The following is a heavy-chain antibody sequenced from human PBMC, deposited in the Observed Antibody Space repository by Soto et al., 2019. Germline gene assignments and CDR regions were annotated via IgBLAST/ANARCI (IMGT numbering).Heavy chain of an antibody. CDR3: ARDRDYGVRGGFDY. Sequence: SVKVSCKASGGTFSSYAISWVRQAPGQGLGWMGGIIPIFGTANYAQKFQGRVTITADESTSTAYMELSSLRSEDTAVYYCARDRDYGVRGGFDYWGQGTLVTVSS. J-gene: IGHJ4*02. CDR1: GGTFSSYA. CDR2: IIPIFGTA. D-gene: IGHD4-17*01. V-gene: IGHV1-69*13.